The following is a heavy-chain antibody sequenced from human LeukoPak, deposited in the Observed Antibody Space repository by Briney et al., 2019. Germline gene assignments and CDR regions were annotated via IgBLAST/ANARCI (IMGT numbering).Heavy chain of an antibody. CDR1: GFTFSSYA. Sequence: GGSLRLSCAASGFTFSSYAMSWVRQAPGKGLEWVSAISGSGGSTYYADSLKGRFTISRDNSKNTVYLQMNSLRAEDTAVYYCARVGRSGTYYNYEYFQHWGQGSLVTVSS. V-gene: IGHV3-23*01. CDR3: ARVGRSGTYYNYEYFQH. CDR2: ISGSGGST. D-gene: IGHD3-10*01. J-gene: IGHJ1*01.